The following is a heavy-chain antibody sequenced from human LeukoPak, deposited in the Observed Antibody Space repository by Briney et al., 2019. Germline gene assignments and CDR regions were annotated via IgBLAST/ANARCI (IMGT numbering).Heavy chain of an antibody. Sequence: GESLRLSCAASGFTFASYAMSWVRQAPGKGLEWVSAISGSGGSTYYADSVKGRFTISRDNSKNTLYLQMNSLRAEDTAAYYCARSTVATNFDYWGQGTLVTVSS. V-gene: IGHV3-23*01. J-gene: IGHJ4*02. CDR1: GFTFASYA. CDR3: ARSTVATNFDY. D-gene: IGHD5-12*01. CDR2: ISGSGGST.